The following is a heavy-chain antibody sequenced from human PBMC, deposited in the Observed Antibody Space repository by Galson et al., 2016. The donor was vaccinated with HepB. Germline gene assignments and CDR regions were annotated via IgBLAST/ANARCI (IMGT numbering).Heavy chain of an antibody. CDR3: ARDQGGPFDS. J-gene: IGHJ4*02. D-gene: IGHD3-16*01. Sequence: SETLSLTCTVSGDSITTYYWSWLRQPPGKGLEWIGYIYYSGSTNYNPSLKSRVTISIDTSKNQFSLKLSSVTAADTAVYYCARDQGGPFDSWGQGALVTVSS. V-gene: IGHV4-59*12. CDR1: GDSITTYY. CDR2: IYYSGST.